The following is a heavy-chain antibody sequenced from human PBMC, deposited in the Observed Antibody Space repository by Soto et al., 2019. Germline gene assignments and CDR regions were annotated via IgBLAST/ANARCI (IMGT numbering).Heavy chain of an antibody. D-gene: IGHD3-10*01. CDR1: GFTFSGHS. J-gene: IGHJ4*02. Sequence: GGSLRLSCAASGFTFSGHSLNLLRQAPGKGLEWIAYMTASGVTMYADSVKGRFTISRDNAKNSLYLQMDSLRVEDTAVYYCARDGGASTFDFDSWGQGTLVTSPQ. CDR3: ARDGGASTFDFDS. V-gene: IGHV3-48*04. CDR2: MTASGVTM.